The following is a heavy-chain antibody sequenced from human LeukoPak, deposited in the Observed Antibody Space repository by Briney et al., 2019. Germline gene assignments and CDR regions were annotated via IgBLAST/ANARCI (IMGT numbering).Heavy chain of an antibody. Sequence: GGSLRLSCAASGFTFSSYAMSWVRQAPGKGPERVSAISGSGGSTYYADSVKGRFTISRDNSKNTLYLQMNSLRAEDTAVYYCAKDWEGSSWYYFDYWGQGTLVTVSS. CDR2: ISGSGGST. CDR3: AKDWEGSSWYYFDY. J-gene: IGHJ4*02. CDR1: GFTFSSYA. V-gene: IGHV3-23*01. D-gene: IGHD6-13*01.